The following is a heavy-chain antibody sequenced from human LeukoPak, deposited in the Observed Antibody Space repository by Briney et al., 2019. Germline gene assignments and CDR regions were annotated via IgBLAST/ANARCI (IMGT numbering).Heavy chain of an antibody. CDR1: GFTFRTNW. J-gene: IGHJ3*02. CDR3: ARDPSSSPTDTFDI. V-gene: IGHV3-7*01. D-gene: IGHD6-6*01. CDR2: IKQDGSEK. Sequence: SGGSRRLSCAASGFTFRTNWMSWVRQAPGKGLEWVANIKQDGSEKYYVDSVKGRFTISRDNARNSLYRQMNSLRVEDTALYYCARDPSSSPTDTFDIWGQGTMVTVSS.